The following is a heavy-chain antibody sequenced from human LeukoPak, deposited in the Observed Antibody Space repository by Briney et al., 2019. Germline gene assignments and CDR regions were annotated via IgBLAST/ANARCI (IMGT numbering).Heavy chain of an antibody. CDR3: AKLSAVNHFDS. CDR1: GITFINHA. Sequence: QPGRSLRLSCAASGITFINHAMDWVRQAPGKGLEWVSTFSGSDTSGKTYYADSVKGRFTISRDNSKNMVSLQMNGLRAEDTAFYYCAKLSAVNHFDSWGQGTLVTVSS. J-gene: IGHJ4*02. CDR2: FSGSDTSGKT. V-gene: IGHV3-23*01.